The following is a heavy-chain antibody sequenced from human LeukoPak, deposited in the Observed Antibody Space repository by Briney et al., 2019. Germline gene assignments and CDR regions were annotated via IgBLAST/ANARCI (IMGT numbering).Heavy chain of an antibody. J-gene: IGHJ4*02. V-gene: IGHV3-23*01. D-gene: IGHD6-13*01. CDR2: IGGSVGSM. Sequence: GGSLRLSCAASGFTFSSYVMSWVRQAPGKGLEWVSNIGGSVGSMFYAASVKGRFAISRDNSKNTLFLQMNNLRVEDTAVYYCAKRGNSWDLFDYWGQGALVTVSS. CDR3: AKRGNSWDLFDY. CDR1: GFTFSSYV.